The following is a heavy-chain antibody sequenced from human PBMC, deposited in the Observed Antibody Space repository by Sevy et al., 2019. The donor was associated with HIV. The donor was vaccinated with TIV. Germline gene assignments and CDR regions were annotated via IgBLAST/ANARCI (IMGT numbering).Heavy chain of an antibody. CDR2: ISSSSSYI. Sequence: GGSLRLSCAASGFTFSSYSMNWVRQAPGKGLEWVSSISSSSSYIYYADSVKGRFTISRDNAKNSLYLQMNSLRAEDTAVYYWARDLRITWIQLWRDAFDIWGQGTMVTVSS. V-gene: IGHV3-21*01. J-gene: IGHJ3*02. D-gene: IGHD5-18*01. CDR1: GFTFSSYS. CDR3: ARDLRITWIQLWRDAFDI.